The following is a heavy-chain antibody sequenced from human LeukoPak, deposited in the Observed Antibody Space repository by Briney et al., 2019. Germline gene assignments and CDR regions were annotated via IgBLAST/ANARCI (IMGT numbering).Heavy chain of an antibody. D-gene: IGHD5-12*01. CDR2: ISAYNGNT. CDR3: AKAKAEYSGYDFDAFDI. V-gene: IGHV1-18*01. J-gene: IGHJ3*02. Sequence: GASVKVSCKASGYTFTSYGISWVRQAPGQGLEWMGWISAYNGNTNYAQKLQGRVTMTTDTSTSTAYMELRSLRSDDTAVYYCAKAKAEYSGYDFDAFDIWGQGTMVTVSS. CDR1: GYTFTSYG.